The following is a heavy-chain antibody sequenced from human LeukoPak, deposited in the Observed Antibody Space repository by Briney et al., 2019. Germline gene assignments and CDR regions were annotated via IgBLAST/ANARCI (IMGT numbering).Heavy chain of an antibody. V-gene: IGHV1-18*01. Sequence: ASVKVSCKASGYTFTSYDISWVRQAPGQGLEWMGWISAYNGNTNYAQKLQGRVTVTTDTSTSTAYMELRSLRSDDTAVYYCARDPMGGSYVYFDYWGQGTLVTVSS. D-gene: IGHD1-26*01. CDR2: ISAYNGNT. CDR3: ARDPMGGSYVYFDY. J-gene: IGHJ4*02. CDR1: GYTFTSYD.